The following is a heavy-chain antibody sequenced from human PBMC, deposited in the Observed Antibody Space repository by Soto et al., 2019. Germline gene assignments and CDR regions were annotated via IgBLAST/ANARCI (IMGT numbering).Heavy chain of an antibody. V-gene: IGHV3-33*01. Sequence: GGSLRLSCAASGFTFSSYGMHWVRQAPGKGLEWVAVIWYDGSNKYYADSVKGRFTISRDNSKNTLYLQMNSLRAEDTAVYYCARAFWGARASIAARPPYYFDYWGQGTLVTVSS. CDR2: IWYDGSNK. D-gene: IGHD6-6*01. J-gene: IGHJ4*02. CDR3: ARAFWGARASIAARPPYYFDY. CDR1: GFTFSSYG.